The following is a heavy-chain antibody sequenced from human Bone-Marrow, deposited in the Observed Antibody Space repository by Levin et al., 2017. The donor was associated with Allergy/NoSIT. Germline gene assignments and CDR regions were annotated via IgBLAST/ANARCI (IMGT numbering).Heavy chain of an antibody. V-gene: IGHV3-7*01. D-gene: IGHD2-15*01. CDR1: GFTFSNYW. CDR2: IKQDGNVE. J-gene: IGHJ6*02. CDR3: ARDFTATGSLDG. Sequence: GGSLRLSCAASGFTFSNYWMNWVRQAPGKGLEWLANIKQDGNVEHYVDSVKGRFTISRDNAKNSLYLQMNYLRAEDTAVYYCARDFTATGSLDGWGQGTTVTVSS.